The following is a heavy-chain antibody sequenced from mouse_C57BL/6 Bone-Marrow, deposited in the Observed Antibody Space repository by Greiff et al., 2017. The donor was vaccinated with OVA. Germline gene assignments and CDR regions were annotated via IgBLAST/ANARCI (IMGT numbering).Heavy chain of an antibody. J-gene: IGHJ2*01. V-gene: IGHV1-61*01. CDR1: GYTLPTLW. Sequence: VQLQQPGAELVGPGSSVKLSCQASGYTLPTLWMGWGKQKPGQGLEWIGNNYPSESETHYNQKCKDKATLTVDKSSSTAYMQLSSLTSEDSAVYYCARGRDGYWGQGTTLIVSS. CDR3: ARGRDGY. D-gene: IGHD3-3*01. CDR2: NYPSESET.